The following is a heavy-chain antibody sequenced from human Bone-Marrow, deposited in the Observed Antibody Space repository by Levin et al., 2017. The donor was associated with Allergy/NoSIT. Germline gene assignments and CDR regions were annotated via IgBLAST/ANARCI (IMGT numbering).Heavy chain of an antibody. CDR2: IGTAGDT. CDR1: GFTFSGYD. J-gene: IGHJ6*02. D-gene: IGHD6-13*01. V-gene: IGHV3-13*01. Sequence: GGSLRLSCAASGFTFSGYDMLWVRQTAGKRLEWVSAIGTAGDTYYQDSVKGRFTISRENAKNSLYLLMNNLRAGDTAVYYCARGGAASGFYHYAMDVWGQGTTVTVCS. CDR3: ARGGAASGFYHYAMDV.